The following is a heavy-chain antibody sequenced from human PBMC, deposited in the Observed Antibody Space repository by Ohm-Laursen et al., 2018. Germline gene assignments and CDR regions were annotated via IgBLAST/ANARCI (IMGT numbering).Heavy chain of an antibody. CDR1: GFTFSDHY. J-gene: IGHJ6*02. D-gene: IGHD6-13*01. CDR2: ISGSGGST. V-gene: IGHV3-23*01. CDR3: AKDGVSSWRYYYYGMDV. Sequence: SLRLSCAASGFTFSDHYMEWVRQAPGKGLEWVSAISGSGGSTYYADSVKGRFTISRDNSKNTLYLQMNSLRAEDTAVYYCAKDGVSSWRYYYYGMDVWGQGTTVTVSS.